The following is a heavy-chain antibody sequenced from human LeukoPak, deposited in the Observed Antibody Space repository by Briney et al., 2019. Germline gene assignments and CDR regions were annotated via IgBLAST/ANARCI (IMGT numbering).Heavy chain of an antibody. CDR3: ARGTLKTTVTTELVTAIGPKDY. D-gene: IGHD2-21*02. J-gene: IGHJ4*02. V-gene: IGHV1-46*01. Sequence: ASVKVSCKASGYTFTGYYMHWVRQAPGQGLEWMGIINPSGGSTSYAQKFQGRVTMTRDMSTSTVYMELSSLRSEDTAVYYCARGTLKTTVTTELVTAIGPKDYWGQGTLVTVSS. CDR2: INPSGGST. CDR1: GYTFTGYY.